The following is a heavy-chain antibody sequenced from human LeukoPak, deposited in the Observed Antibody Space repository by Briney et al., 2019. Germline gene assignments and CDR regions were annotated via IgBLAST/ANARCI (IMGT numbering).Heavy chain of an antibody. V-gene: IGHV3-21*01. CDR2: ISSSSSYI. J-gene: IGHJ4*02. CDR3: ARYYDSSGYAPFDY. Sequence: PGGSLRLSCAASGFTVSSNYMSWVRQAPGKGLEWVSSISSSSSYIYYADSVKGRFTISRDNAKNSLYLQMNSLRAEDTAVYYCARYYDSSGYAPFDYWGQGTLVTVSS. D-gene: IGHD3-22*01. CDR1: GFTVSSNY.